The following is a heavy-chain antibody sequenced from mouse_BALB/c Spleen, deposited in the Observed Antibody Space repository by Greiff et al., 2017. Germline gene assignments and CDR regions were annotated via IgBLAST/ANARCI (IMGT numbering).Heavy chain of an antibody. V-gene: IGHV1-87*01. D-gene: IGHD1-2*01. CDR2: IYPGDGDT. CDR3: ATTATYYAMDY. Sequence: QVQLKQSGAELARPGASVKLSCKASGYTFTSYWMQWVKQRPGQGLEWIGAIYPGDGDTRYTQKFKGKATLTADKSSSTAYMQLSSLASEDSAVYYCATTATYYAMDYWGQGTSVTVSS. CDR1: GYTFTSYW. J-gene: IGHJ4*01.